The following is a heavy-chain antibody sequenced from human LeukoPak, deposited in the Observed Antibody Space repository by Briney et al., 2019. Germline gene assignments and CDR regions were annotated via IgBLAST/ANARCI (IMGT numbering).Heavy chain of an antibody. CDR3: ARDFSDIVVVPAAIPDLNWFDP. J-gene: IGHJ5*02. D-gene: IGHD2-2*01. V-gene: IGHV1-18*01. CDR2: TYNGNT. Sequence: ASVKVSCKASGYTFTSYGISWVRQVPGQGLEWMGWTYNGNTKYAQKLQGRVTMTTDTSTSTAYMELRSLRSDDTAVYYCARDFSDIVVVPAAIPDLNWFDPWGQGALVTVSS. CDR1: GYTFTSYG.